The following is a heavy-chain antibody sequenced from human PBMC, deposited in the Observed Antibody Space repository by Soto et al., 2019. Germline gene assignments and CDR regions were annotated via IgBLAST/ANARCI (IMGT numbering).Heavy chain of an antibody. CDR1: GYSFTTYG. CDR2: ISAYDGST. D-gene: IGHD6-6*01. CDR3: ARDPATAYSSSSFDY. Sequence: ASVKVSCKAAGYSFTTYGSTWLRQAPGQGLEWMGWISAYDGSTNYAQKLLGRVSMTTESSTNTAYMELRSLRSDDTAVYYCARDPATAYSSSSFDYWGQGALVTVSS. J-gene: IGHJ4*02. V-gene: IGHV1-18*04.